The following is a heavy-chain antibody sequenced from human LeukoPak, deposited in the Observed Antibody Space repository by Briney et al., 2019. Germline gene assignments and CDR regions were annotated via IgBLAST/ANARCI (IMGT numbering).Heavy chain of an antibody. J-gene: IGHJ4*02. V-gene: IGHV3-21*01. CDR2: ITSSGTYT. Sequence: PGGSLRLSCADSGFTFSNYNMNWVRQAPGKAMEWVSSITSSGTYTFYADSVKGRFTISRDNAKNSLYLQMDSLGPEDTAVYYCAGGYSSGWYEGPNDYWGQGTLVTVSS. CDR1: GFTFSNYN. D-gene: IGHD6-19*01. CDR3: AGGYSSGWYEGPNDY.